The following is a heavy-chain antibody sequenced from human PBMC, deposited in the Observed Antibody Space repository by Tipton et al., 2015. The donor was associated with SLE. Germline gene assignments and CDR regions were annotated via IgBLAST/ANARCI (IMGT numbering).Heavy chain of an antibody. Sequence: TLSLTCSVSGVSISTSRYYWGWLRQSPGQGLEWVGSLYAGGSTYFHPSLKNRASISADASKNHFSLKLNSVTAADTAVYYCARGSDGEYVRYFDVWGPGTLVTVSS. J-gene: IGHJ2*01. V-gene: IGHV4-39*02. D-gene: IGHD4-17*01. CDR2: LYAGGST. CDR3: ARGSDGEYVRYFDV. CDR1: GVSISTSRYY.